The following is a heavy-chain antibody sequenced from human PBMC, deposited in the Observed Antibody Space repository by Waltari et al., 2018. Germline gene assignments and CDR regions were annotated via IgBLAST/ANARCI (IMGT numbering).Heavy chain of an antibody. V-gene: IGHV1-69*04. J-gene: IGHJ4*02. CDR2: ILPIVDRD. CDR1: GDTVKNYA. CDR3: ARGYNYGPYYFDY. Sequence: QVQLVQSGAAVKRPGSSVKVSCKASGDTVKNYAISWVRQAPGLGLEWMGRILPIVDRDHYAQKFQGRLTITADKSTTTAYMELTGLTSEDTAVYYCARGYNYGPYYFDYWGQGTLVSVSS. D-gene: IGHD5-12*01.